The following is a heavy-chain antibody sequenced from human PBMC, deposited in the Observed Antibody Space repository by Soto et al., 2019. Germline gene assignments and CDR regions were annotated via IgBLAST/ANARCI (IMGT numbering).Heavy chain of an antibody. D-gene: IGHD6-19*01. CDR3: AKVLGAVADSLMPYFDY. CDR1: GFTFSSYA. Sequence: GSLRLSCAASGFTFSSYAMSWVRQAPGKGLEWVSAISGSGGSTYYADSVKGRFTISRDNSKNTLYLQMNSLRAEDTAVYYCAKVLGAVADSLMPYFDYWGQGTLVTVSS. CDR2: ISGSGGST. J-gene: IGHJ4*02. V-gene: IGHV3-23*01.